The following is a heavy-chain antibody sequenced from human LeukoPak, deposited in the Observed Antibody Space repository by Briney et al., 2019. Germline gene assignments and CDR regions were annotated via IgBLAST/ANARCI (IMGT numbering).Heavy chain of an antibody. J-gene: IGHJ3*02. D-gene: IGHD3-16*02. CDR3: AREVMITFGGVIVWDAFDI. Sequence: GASVKVSCKASGYTFTSYYMHWVRQAPGQGLEWMGIINPSGGSTSYAQKFQGRVTMTRDMSTSTVYMELSSLRSEDTAVYYCAREVMITFGGVIVWDAFDILGQGTMVTVSS. CDR1: GYTFTSYY. V-gene: IGHV1-46*01. CDR2: INPSGGST.